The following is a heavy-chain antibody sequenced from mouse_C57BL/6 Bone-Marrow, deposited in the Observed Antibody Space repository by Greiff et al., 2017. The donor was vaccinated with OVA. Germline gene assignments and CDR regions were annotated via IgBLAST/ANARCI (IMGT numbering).Heavy chain of an antibody. Sequence: QVQLQQPEAELVKPGASVKLSCKASGYTFTSYWMHWVKQRPGQGLEWIGMIHPNSGSTNYNEKFKSKATLTVVKSSSTAYMQLSSLTSEDSAVYYCSYLLWQLTWYFDVWGTGTTVTVSS. CDR3: SYLLWQLTWYFDV. D-gene: IGHD2-1*01. CDR1: GYTFTSYW. CDR2: IHPNSGST. J-gene: IGHJ1*03. V-gene: IGHV1-64*01.